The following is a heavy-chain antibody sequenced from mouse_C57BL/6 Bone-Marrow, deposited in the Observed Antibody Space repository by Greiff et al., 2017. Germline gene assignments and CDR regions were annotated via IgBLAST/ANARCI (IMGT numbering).Heavy chain of an antibody. J-gene: IGHJ1*03. D-gene: IGHD2-4*01. CDR1: GFNIKDDY. Sequence: VQLQQSGAELVRPGASVKLSCTASGFNIKDDYMHWVKQRPEQGLEWIGWIDPENGDTKYDSKFQGKATITADTSSNTAYLQLSSLTSEDAAVYYCTDDYDWYFDFWGTGTTVTVSA. CDR3: TDDYDWYFDF. CDR2: IDPENGDT. V-gene: IGHV14-4*01.